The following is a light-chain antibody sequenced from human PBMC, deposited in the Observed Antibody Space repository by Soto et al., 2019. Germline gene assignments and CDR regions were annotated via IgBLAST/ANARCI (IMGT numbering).Light chain of an antibody. CDR3: SSYTSSSTLVV. Sequence: QSVLTQRACVSGSPGQSFTISCTGTSSDVGGYNYVSWYQQHPGKAPKLMIYDVSNRPSGVSNRFSGSKSGNTASLTISGLQAEDEADYYCSSYTSSSTLVVFGGGTKLTVL. CDR2: DVS. J-gene: IGLJ2*01. V-gene: IGLV2-14*01. CDR1: SSDVGGYNY.